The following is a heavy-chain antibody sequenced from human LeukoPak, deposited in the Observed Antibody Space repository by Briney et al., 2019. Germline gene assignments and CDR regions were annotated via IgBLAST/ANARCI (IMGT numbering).Heavy chain of an antibody. D-gene: IGHD3-22*01. CDR2: ISGSGGST. V-gene: IGHV3-23*01. CDR3: AKDPYYYDSRGYFDY. J-gene: IGHJ4*02. Sequence: GGSLRLSCAASGFTFSSYAMSWVRQAPGKGLEWVSGISGSGGSTYYADSVKGRFTISRDNSKNTLYLQMNSLRAEDTAVYYCAKDPYYYDSRGYFDYWGQGTLVTVSS. CDR1: GFTFSSYA.